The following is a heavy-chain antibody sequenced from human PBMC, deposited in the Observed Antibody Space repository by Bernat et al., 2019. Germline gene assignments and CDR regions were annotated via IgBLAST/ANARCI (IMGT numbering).Heavy chain of an antibody. CDR1: GYSISSGYY. V-gene: IGHV4-38-2*02. J-gene: IGHJ3*02. D-gene: IGHD1-1*01. Sequence: QVQLQESGPGLVKPSETLSLTCAVSGYSISSGYYWGWIRQPPGKGLEWIGSIYHSGSTHYNTSLKSRVTMSVDTTKNQFSLKLSSVTAADTAVYYCAGEGTTGTIVGTDAFDIWGQGTMVTVSS. CDR3: AGEGTTGTIVGTDAFDI. CDR2: IYHSGST.